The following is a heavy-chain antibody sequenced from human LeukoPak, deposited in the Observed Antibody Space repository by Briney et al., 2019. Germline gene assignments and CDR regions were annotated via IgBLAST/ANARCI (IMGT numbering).Heavy chain of an antibody. J-gene: IGHJ4*02. V-gene: IGHV3-23*01. CDR2: ISGSGGST. Sequence: GGSLRLPCAASGFTFSSYAMSWVRQAPGKGLEWVSAISGSGGSTYYADSVKGRFTISRDNSKNTLYLQMNSLRAEDTAVYYCARRGTVTTLRPAYWGQGTLVTVSS. CDR3: ARRGTVTTLRPAY. CDR1: GFTFSSYA. D-gene: IGHD4-17*01.